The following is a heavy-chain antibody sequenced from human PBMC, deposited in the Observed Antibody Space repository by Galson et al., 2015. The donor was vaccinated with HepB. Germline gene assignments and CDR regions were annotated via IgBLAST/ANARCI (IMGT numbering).Heavy chain of an antibody. J-gene: IGHJ4*02. V-gene: IGHV1-2*06. CDR1: GYTFTGYY. D-gene: IGHD3-10*01. CDR3: ANLPELGFAELSR. CDR2: INPDGGGT. Sequence: SVKVSCKASGYTFTGYYIHWVRQAPGQGLEWMGRINPDGGGTNFAQNFQGRVTMTRDTSVSTAYMELSRLRSDDTAVYYCANLPELGFAELSRWGQGTLVTVSS.